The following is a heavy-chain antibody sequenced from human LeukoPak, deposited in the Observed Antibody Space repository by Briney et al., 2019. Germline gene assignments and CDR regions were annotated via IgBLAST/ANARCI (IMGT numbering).Heavy chain of an antibody. Sequence: PGGSLRLSCAASGFTFSSYAMSWVRQAPGKGLEWVSAISGSGGSIYYADSVKGRFTISRDNAKNSLYLQMNSLRAEDTAVYYCARDLHDQHFDYWGQGTLVTVSS. CDR1: GFTFSSYA. J-gene: IGHJ4*02. CDR3: ARDLHDQHFDY. D-gene: IGHD4-11*01. CDR2: ISGSGGSI. V-gene: IGHV3-23*01.